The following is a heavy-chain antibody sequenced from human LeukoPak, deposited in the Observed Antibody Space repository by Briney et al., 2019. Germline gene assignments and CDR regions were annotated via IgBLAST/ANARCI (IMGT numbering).Heavy chain of an antibody. CDR2: INWNGGST. CDR3: ARGGNTPGSTIVAVAGTRRSYYFDY. V-gene: IGHV3-20*04. Sequence: GGSPRLSCAASGFTFDDYGMSWVRQAPGKGLEWVSGINWNGGSTGYADSVKGRFTISRDNAKNSLYLQMNSLRAEDTALYYCARGGNTPGSTIVAVAGTRRSYYFDYWGQGTLVTVSS. J-gene: IGHJ4*02. CDR1: GFTFDDYG. D-gene: IGHD6-19*01.